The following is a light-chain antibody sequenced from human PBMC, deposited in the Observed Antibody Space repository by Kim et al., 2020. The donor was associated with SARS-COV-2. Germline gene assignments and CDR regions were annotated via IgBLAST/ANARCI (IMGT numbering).Light chain of an antibody. CDR2: GAS. J-gene: IGKJ4*01. Sequence: LSPGERATLSCRASQSVSGTYLAWYQQKPGQAPRLLMYGASSRATGIPDRFSGSGSGTDFTLSISRLEPEDFAVYYCQQYGTSSTFGGGTKVDIK. CDR1: QSVSGTY. V-gene: IGKV3-20*01. CDR3: QQYGTSST.